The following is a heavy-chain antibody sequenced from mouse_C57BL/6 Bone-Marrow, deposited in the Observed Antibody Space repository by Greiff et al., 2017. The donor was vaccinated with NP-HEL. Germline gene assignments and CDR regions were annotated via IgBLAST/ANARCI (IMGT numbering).Heavy chain of an antibody. V-gene: IGHV1-81*01. CDR1: GYTFTSYG. CDR2: IYPRSGNT. J-gene: IGHJ4*01. Sequence: QVQLKQSGAELARPGASVKLSCKASGYTFTSYGISWVKQRPGQGLEWIGEIYPRSGNTYYNEKFKGKATLTADKSSSTAYMELRSLTSEDSAVDFYARSRNFMDYWGQGTSVTVSS. CDR3: ARSRNFMDY.